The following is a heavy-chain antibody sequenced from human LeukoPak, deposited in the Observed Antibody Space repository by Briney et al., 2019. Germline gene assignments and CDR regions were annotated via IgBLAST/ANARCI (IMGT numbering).Heavy chain of an antibody. CDR3: ARVGIVATIFGGWFDP. V-gene: IGHV4-4*07. CDR1: GGTISSYY. J-gene: IGHJ5*02. CDR2: IYTSGST. D-gene: IGHD5-12*01. Sequence: PSETLSLTCTVSGGTISSYYWSWIRQPAGKGLEWIGRIYTSGSTNYNPSLKSRVTMSVDTSKNQFSLKLSSVTAADTAVHYCARVGIVATIFGGWFDPWGQGTLVTVSS.